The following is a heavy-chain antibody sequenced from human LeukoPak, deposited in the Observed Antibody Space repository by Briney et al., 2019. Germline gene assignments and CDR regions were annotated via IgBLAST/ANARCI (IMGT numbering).Heavy chain of an antibody. J-gene: IGHJ6*03. CDR1: GGSISSYY. V-gene: IGHV4-59*01. D-gene: IGHD6-13*01. CDR2: SYYSGST. Sequence: PSETLSLTCTVSGGSISSYYWSWIRQPPGKGLEWIAYSYYSGSTNYNPSLKSRVTISVDTSKDQFSLKLSSVTAADTAVYYCARGGIAAAGTDPYYMDVWGKGTTVTVSS. CDR3: ARGGIAAAGTDPYYMDV.